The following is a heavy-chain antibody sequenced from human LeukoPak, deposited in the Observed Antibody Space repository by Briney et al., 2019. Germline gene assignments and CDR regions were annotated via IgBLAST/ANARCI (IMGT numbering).Heavy chain of an antibody. CDR1: GYSFPCYW. J-gene: IGHJ6*04. CDR2: IYPGDSDT. V-gene: IGHV5-51*01. CDR3: ASGVTNYYYGMDV. Sequence: GEALKIYCKGSGYSFPCYWIGWVRQTPGQGLEWMGIIYPGDSDTRYSPSFQGQVTISPDKSISAAYLQWSSLKASGTAMYYCASGVTNYYYGMDVWGEGTTVTVSS. D-gene: IGHD1-1*01.